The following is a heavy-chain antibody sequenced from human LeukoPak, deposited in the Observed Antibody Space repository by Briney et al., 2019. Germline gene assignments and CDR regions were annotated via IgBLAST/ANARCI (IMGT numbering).Heavy chain of an antibody. V-gene: IGHV1-18*01. CDR1: GYTFTSYG. D-gene: IGHD2-21*02. Sequence: ASVKVSCKASGYTFTSYGISWVRQPPGQGLEWMGWISAYNGNTNYAQKLQGRVTMTTDTSTSTAYMELRSLRSDDTAVYYCASVSVVTAPFDYWGQGTLVTVSS. J-gene: IGHJ4*02. CDR2: ISAYNGNT. CDR3: ASVSVVTAPFDY.